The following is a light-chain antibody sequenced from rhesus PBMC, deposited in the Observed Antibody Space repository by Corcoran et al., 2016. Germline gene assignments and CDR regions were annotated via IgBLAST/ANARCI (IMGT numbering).Light chain of an antibody. CDR1: QGISSY. CDR2: YAS. Sequence: DIQMTQSPSSLSTSVGDRVTITCRASQGISSYLAWYQQKPGKAPKPLIYYASKLESGVPSRFSGSGSGTEFTLTISSLQPEDVATYYCQQYNSDPPTFGGGTKVEIK. CDR3: QQYNSDPPT. V-gene: IGKV1-37*01. J-gene: IGKJ4*01.